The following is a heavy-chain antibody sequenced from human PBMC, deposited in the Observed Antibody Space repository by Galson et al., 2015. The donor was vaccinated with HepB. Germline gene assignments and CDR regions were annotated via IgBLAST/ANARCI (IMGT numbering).Heavy chain of an antibody. Sequence: SVKVSCKASGGTFSSYAISWVRQAPGQGLEWMGGIIPIFGTANYAQKFQGRVTITADESTSTAYIELSSLRSEDTAVYYCARDLVARGRRYSSSWVNWFDPWGQGTLVTVSS. CDR2: IIPIFGTA. V-gene: IGHV1-69*13. J-gene: IGHJ5*02. D-gene: IGHD6-13*01. CDR3: ARDLVARGRRYSSSWVNWFDP. CDR1: GGTFSSYA.